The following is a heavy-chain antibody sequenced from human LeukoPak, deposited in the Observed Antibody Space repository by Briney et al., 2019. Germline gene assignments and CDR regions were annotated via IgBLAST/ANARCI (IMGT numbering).Heavy chain of an antibody. CDR3: ARAPGYRSFLDY. CDR2: ISSSSSYI. CDR1: DFNFITYA. Sequence: GGSLRLSCAASDFNFITYAMSWVRQAPGKGLEWVSSISSSSSYIYYADSVKGRFTISRDNAKNSLYLQMNSLRAEDTAVYYCARAPGYRSFLDYWGQGTLVIVSS. V-gene: IGHV3-21*01. D-gene: IGHD6-13*01. J-gene: IGHJ4*02.